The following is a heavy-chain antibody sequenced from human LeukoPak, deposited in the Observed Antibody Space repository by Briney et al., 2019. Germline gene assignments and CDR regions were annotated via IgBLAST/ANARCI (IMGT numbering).Heavy chain of an antibody. D-gene: IGHD1-26*01. CDR3: ARGPPGIIDY. J-gene: IGHJ4*02. CDR2: INHSGST. CDR1: GGSFSGYY. Sequence: SETLSLTCAVYGGSFSGYYWSWIRQPPGKGREWIGEINHSGSTNYNPSLKSRVTISVDTSKNQFSLKLSSVTAADTAVYYCARGPPGIIDYWGQGTLVTVSS. V-gene: IGHV4-34*01.